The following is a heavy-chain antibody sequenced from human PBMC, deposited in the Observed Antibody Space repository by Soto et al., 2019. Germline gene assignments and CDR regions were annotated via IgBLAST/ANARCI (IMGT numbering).Heavy chain of an antibody. CDR3: ARLVARYPLWD. CDR1: GFSFTNYW. Sequence: AESLKISCKGSGFSFTNYWIGWVRQMPGKGLEWMGDIDPGDSDIRYSPSFRGQVTISADKSITTAYLQWSSLKASDTAMYYCARLVARYPLWDWGQGTLVTVSS. D-gene: IGHD2-21*01. J-gene: IGHJ4*02. V-gene: IGHV5-51*01. CDR2: IDPGDSDI.